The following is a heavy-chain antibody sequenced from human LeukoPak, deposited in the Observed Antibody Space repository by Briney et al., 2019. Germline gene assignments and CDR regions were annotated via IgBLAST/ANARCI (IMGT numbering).Heavy chain of an antibody. CDR1: EFIFSNYW. Sequence: GGSLRLSCAASEFIFSNYWMHWVRQVPGKGLGWVSRINVDGSGTNYADSVKDRFTISRDNAKNTLYLQMNSLRAEDTAVYYCARERAYSSSWGYFDYWGQGTLVTVSS. D-gene: IGHD6-13*01. CDR2: INVDGSGT. CDR3: ARERAYSSSWGYFDY. J-gene: IGHJ4*02. V-gene: IGHV3-74*01.